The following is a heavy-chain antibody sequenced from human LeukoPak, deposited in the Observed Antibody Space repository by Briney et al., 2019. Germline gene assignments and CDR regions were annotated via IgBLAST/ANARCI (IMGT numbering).Heavy chain of an antibody. CDR3: ARYRGYSYDH. CDR2: IYTSGST. CDR1: DASITNYY. V-gene: IGHV4-4*07. D-gene: IGHD5-18*01. J-gene: IGHJ4*02. Sequence: PSETLSLTCTVSDASITNYYWGWIRQPAGKGLEWIGRIYTSGSTDYNPSLRSRLTMSVDTSKNQFSLKLSSVTAADTAVYYCARYRGYSYDHWGQGTLVTVSS.